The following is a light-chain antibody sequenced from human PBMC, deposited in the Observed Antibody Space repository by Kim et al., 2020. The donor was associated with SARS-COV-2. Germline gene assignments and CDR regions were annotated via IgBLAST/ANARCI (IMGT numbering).Light chain of an antibody. CDR3: QQLSTCPLT. Sequence: DIVLTQSPATLSLSPGERATLTCRASQSVSSYLAWYQHKPGQAPSLLIYDASSRASGIPARFSGRGSGTDFTLTISSLEPEDFAVYYCQQLSTCPLTFGEGTRMDIK. V-gene: IGKV3-11*01. CDR1: QSVSSY. J-gene: IGKJ5*01. CDR2: DAS.